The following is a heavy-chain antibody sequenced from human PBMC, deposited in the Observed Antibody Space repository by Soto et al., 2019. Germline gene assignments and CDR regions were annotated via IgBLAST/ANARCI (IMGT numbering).Heavy chain of an antibody. V-gene: IGHV3-30*04. D-gene: IGHD1-26*01. CDR2: ISHDGSHK. CDR1: GFTFNSFT. CDR3: ATWEERYFQD. J-gene: IGHJ1*01. Sequence: GVSLRLSCAASGFTFNSFTMHWVRQAPGKGLEWVAVISHDGSHKYTADSVKGRFTISRDDPKNTLYLQMNSLRVEDTAIYYCATWEERYFQDWGQGTLVTVSS.